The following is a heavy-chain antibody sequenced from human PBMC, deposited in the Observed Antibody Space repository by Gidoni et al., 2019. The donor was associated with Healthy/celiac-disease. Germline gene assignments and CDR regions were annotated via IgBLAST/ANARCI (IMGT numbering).Heavy chain of an antibody. CDR3: ARRSGILTGYYASIDY. D-gene: IGHD3-9*01. CDR2: ISGSGGST. V-gene: IGHV3-23*01. J-gene: IGHJ4*02. Sequence: EVQLLESGGGLVQPGGSLRLSCAASGFTFSSYAMSWVRQAPGKGLEWVSAISGSGGSTYYADSVKGRFTISRDNSKNTLYLQMNSLRAEDTAVYYCARRSGILTGYYASIDYWGQGTLVTVSS. CDR1: GFTFSSYA.